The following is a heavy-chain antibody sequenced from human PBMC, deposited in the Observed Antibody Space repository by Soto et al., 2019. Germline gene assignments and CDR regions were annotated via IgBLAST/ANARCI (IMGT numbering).Heavy chain of an antibody. D-gene: IGHD3-22*01. CDR1: GYTFTSYG. CDR2: ISAYNGNT. CDR3: ARERRDYYDSSGYYTFVIDY. V-gene: IGHV1-18*01. Sequence: ASVKVSCKASGYTFTSYGISWVRQAPGQGLEWMGWISAYNGNTNYAQKLQGRVTMTTDTSTSTAYMELRSLRSDDTAVYYCARERRDYYDSSGYYTFVIDYWGQGTLVTVSS. J-gene: IGHJ4*02.